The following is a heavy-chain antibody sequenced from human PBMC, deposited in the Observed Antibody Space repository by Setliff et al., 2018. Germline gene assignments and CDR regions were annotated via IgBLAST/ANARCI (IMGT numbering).Heavy chain of an antibody. CDR2: INYSGIT. J-gene: IGHJ4*02. CDR1: GDSISSSSYY. CDR3: ARKVEQWLTPHFDY. V-gene: IGHV4-39*01. Sequence: ASETLSLTCSVSGDSISSSSYYWGWIRQPPGKGLEWIGSINYSGITYYSPSLKSRVVVSVDTSKNQFSLKLSSVTAADTAVYYCARKVEQWLTPHFDYWGQGALVTVSS. D-gene: IGHD6-19*01.